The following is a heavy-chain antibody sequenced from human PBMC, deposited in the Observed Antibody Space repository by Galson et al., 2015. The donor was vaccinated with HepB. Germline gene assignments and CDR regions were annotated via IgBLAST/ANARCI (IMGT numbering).Heavy chain of an antibody. Sequence: QSGAEVKKPGESLKISCKGSGYSFTSYWIGWVRQMPGKGLEWMGFIYPGDSDTRYSPSFQGQVTISADKSITTAYLQWSSLKASDTAMYYCARLFGGSSSKTGALWYFDYWGQGTLVTVSS. J-gene: IGHJ4*02. CDR3: ARLFGGSSSKTGALWYFDY. CDR1: GYSFTSYW. V-gene: IGHV5-51*01. CDR2: IYPGDSDT. D-gene: IGHD3-10*01.